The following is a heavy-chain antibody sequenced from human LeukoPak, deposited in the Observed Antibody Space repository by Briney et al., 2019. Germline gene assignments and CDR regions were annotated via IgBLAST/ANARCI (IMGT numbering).Heavy chain of an antibody. CDR3: ARLSADGYNFFDY. CDR2: IDWDDDK. D-gene: IGHD5-24*01. J-gene: IGHJ4*02. V-gene: IGHV2-70*04. Sequence: SGPTLVKPTQTLTVTCTFSRISLSTIGLRASWIRQPPGKALEWLARIDWDDDKFYSSSLKTRLTISKDTSKNQVVLTMTNMDPVDTAMYYCARLSADGYNFFDYWGQGTLVTVSS. CDR1: RISLSTIGLR.